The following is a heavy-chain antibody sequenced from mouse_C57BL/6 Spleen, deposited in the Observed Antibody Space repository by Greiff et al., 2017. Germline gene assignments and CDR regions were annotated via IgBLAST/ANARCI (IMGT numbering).Heavy chain of an antibody. CDR1: GYTFTDYE. D-gene: IGHD1-1*01. V-gene: IGHV1-15*01. CDR2: IDPETGGT. J-gene: IGHJ4*01. Sequence: QVQLQQSGAELVRPGASVTLSCKASGYTFTDYEMHWVKQTPVHGLEWIGAIDPETGGTAYNQKFKGKAILTADKSSSTAYMELRSLTSEDSAVYYCTRDDYGSSYYYAMDYWGQGTSVTVSS. CDR3: TRDDYGSSYYYAMDY.